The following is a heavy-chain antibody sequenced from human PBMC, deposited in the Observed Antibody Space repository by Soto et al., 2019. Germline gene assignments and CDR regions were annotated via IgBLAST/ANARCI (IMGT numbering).Heavy chain of an antibody. CDR1: GYTFTSYD. V-gene: IGHV1-8*01. J-gene: IGHJ5*02. CDR2: MNPTSGNT. CDR3: ARGLGDDNWFDP. D-gene: IGHD4-17*01. Sequence: QVQLVQSGAEVKKPGASVKVSCKASGYTFTSYDINWVRQATGQGLEWVGWMNPTSGNTGFAQKFQGRVTMTRNTSISTAYMELSSLRSEDTAVYYCARGLGDDNWFDPWGQGTLVTVSS.